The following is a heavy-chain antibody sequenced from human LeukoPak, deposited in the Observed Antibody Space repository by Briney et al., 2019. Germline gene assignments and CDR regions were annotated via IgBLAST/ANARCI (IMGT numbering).Heavy chain of an antibody. J-gene: IGHJ6*04. CDR2: IIPIFGTA. Sequence: SVKVSCKASGGTFSSYAISWVRQAPGQGLEWMGGIIPIFGTASYAQKFQGRVTITADKSTSTAYMELSSLRSEDTAVYYCARISIGVYGDYYYGMDDWGKGTTVTVSS. CDR1: GGTFSSYA. D-gene: IGHD4-17*01. V-gene: IGHV1-69*06. CDR3: ARISIGVYGDYYYGMDD.